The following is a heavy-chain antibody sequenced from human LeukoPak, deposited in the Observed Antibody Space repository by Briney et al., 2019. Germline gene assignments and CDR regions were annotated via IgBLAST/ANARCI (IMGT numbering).Heavy chain of an antibody. CDR2: INANSGGT. V-gene: IGHV1-2*02. CDR1: GYTFTGYY. CDR3: AKGEISYGSGSPPFDY. Sequence: ASVKVSCKASGYTFTGYYLHWVRQAPGQGLEWMGRINANSGGTDYAQKFQGRVTMTRDTSTTTAYMELSSLTSDDTAVYFCAKGEISYGSGSPPFDYWGQGTLATVSS. J-gene: IGHJ4*02. D-gene: IGHD3-10*01.